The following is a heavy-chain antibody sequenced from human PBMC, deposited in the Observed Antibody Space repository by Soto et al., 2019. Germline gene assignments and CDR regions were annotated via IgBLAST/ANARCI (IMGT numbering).Heavy chain of an antibody. CDR1: GFTFSSYA. CDR3: AKDLPPGQYDSSGYFDY. CDR2: ISGSGGST. J-gene: IGHJ4*02. Sequence: GGSLRLSCAASGFTFSSYAMSWVRQAPGKGLEWVSAISGSGGSTYYADSVKGRFTISRDNSKNTLYLQMNSLRAEDTAVYYCAKDLPPGQYDSSGYFDYWGQGTLVTVSS. D-gene: IGHD3-22*01. V-gene: IGHV3-23*01.